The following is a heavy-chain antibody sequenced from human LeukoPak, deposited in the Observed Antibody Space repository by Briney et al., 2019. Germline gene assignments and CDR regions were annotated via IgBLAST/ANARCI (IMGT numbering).Heavy chain of an antibody. V-gene: IGHV4-38-2*01. CDR2: IYHSGST. CDR3: ARPKSRSSGWFSNDAFDI. J-gene: IGHJ3*02. Sequence: PSETLSLTCAVSGYWGWIRQPPGKGLEWIGSIYHSGSTYYNPSLKSQVTISVDTSKNQFSLKLSSVTAADTAVYYCARPKSRSSGWFSNDAFDIWGQGTMVTVSS. CDR1: GY. D-gene: IGHD6-19*01.